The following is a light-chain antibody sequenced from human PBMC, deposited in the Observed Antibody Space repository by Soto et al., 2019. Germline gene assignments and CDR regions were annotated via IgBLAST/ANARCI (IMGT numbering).Light chain of an antibody. CDR1: QSLVHSDGIAY. J-gene: IGKJ5*01. CDR3: MQGTHWPIT. Sequence: DVLVTQCTLSLHVTFGQPASISCRSNQSLVHSDGIAYFSWFQQRPGRSPRRLIYKVSNRDSGVPARFSGSGSGTDFALKISRVEAEDVGVYYCMQGTHWPITFAQGTRLEIK. V-gene: IGKV2-30*02. CDR2: KVS.